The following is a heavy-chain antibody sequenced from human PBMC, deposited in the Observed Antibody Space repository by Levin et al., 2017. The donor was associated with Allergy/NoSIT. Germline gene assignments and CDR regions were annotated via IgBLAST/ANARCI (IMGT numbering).Heavy chain of an antibody. CDR3: ARDKSAPSSTFDY. V-gene: IGHV3-30*04. Sequence: LSLTCAASGFTFSSYAMHWVRQAPGKGLEWVAVISYDGSNKYYADSVKGRFTISRDNSKNTLYLQMNSLRAEDTAVYYCARDKSAPSSTFDYWGQGTLVTVSS. J-gene: IGHJ4*02. CDR1: GFTFSSYA. CDR2: ISYDGSNK. D-gene: IGHD6-6*01.